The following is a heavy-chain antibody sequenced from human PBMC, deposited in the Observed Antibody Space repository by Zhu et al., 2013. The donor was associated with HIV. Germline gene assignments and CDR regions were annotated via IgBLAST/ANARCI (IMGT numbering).Heavy chain of an antibody. CDR1: GYSFIDHY. V-gene: IGHV1-2*02. J-gene: IGHJ4*02. CDR2: MNPKIGDT. Sequence: QVQVAQSGAEVKEPGAAVTVSCKASGYSFIDHYVHWMRQAPGQRLEWMGWMNPKIGDTNYVQKFQGRVTMARDTSINTAYMEFKKMTVDDTAIYLCAREDYRVGAPFDYWGQGTPGRHFL. CDR3: AREDYRVGAPFDY. D-gene: IGHD1-26*01.